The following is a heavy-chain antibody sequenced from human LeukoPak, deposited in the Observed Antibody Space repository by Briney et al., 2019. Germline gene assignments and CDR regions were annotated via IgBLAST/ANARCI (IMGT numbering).Heavy chain of an antibody. Sequence: GGSLRLSCAASGFTFSSYEMNWVRQTPGKGLEWVSYMSSSGNNIYYADSVKGRFTISRDNAKNSLYLQMNSLRAEDTAVYYCASGVASHMVELGYWGQGTLVTVSS. D-gene: IGHD3-10*01. CDR3: ASGVASHMVELGY. V-gene: IGHV3-48*03. J-gene: IGHJ4*02. CDR2: MSSSGNNI. CDR1: GFTFSSYE.